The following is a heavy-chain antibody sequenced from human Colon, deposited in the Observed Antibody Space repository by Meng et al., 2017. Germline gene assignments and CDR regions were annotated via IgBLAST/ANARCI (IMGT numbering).Heavy chain of an antibody. CDR1: GGSVNSGSSY. D-gene: IGHD3-10*01. Sequence: ILSLTCSVSGGSVNSGSSYWTSIRQPAGKGLEWIGRIYTSGSTNYNASLNSRVTISLDTSKNQISLNLSSVTAVDTGVYYCARDGAGRYYGMDVWGQGTTVTVSS. J-gene: IGHJ6*02. V-gene: IGHV4-61*02. CDR2: IYTSGST. CDR3: ARDGAGRYYGMDV.